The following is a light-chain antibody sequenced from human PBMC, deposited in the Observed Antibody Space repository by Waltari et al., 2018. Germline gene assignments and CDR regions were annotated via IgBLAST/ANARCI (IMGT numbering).Light chain of an antibody. J-gene: IGLJ2*01. V-gene: IGLV2-23*01. Sequence: QHALTQPASVSGSPGQSITLSCTEASRGVGSYNLVSWYQQYPGKAPKVILYEGTKRPSGISNRFSGSRSGNTASLTISGLQPDDEANYFCSSYSGTTAPRVFGGGTRLTVL. CDR1: SRGVGSYNL. CDR2: EGT. CDR3: SSYSGTTAPRV.